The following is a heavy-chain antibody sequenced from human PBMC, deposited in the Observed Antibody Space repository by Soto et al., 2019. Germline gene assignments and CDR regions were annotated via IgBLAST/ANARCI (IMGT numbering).Heavy chain of an antibody. D-gene: IGHD3-3*01. CDR3: ARFPDFWSGYHYYFDY. V-gene: IGHV5-51*01. J-gene: IGHJ4*02. Sequence: GESLKISGKGSGYSFTSYWIGWVRQMPGKGLEWMGIIYPGDSDTRYSPSFQGQVTISADKSISTAYLQWSSLKASDTAMYYCARFPDFWSGYHYYFDYWGQGTLVTVSS. CDR1: GYSFTSYW. CDR2: IYPGDSDT.